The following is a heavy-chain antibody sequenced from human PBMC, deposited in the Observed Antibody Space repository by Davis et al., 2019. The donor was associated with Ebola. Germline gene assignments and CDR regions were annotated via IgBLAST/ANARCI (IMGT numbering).Heavy chain of an antibody. CDR2: ISGSGGST. CDR3: ARGTTVGWDNWFDP. Sequence: GGSLRLSCAASGFTFSNAWMNWVRQAPGKGLEWVSAISGSGGSTYYADSVKGRFTISRDNSKNTLYLQMNSLRAEDTAVYYCARGTTVGWDNWFDPWGQGTLVTVSS. J-gene: IGHJ5*02. CDR1: GFTFSNAW. D-gene: IGHD4-11*01. V-gene: IGHV3-23*01.